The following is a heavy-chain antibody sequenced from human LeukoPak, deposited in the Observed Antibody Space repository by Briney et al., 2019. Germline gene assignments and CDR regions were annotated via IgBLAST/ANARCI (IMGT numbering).Heavy chain of an antibody. CDR2: ISSSGTTI. CDR1: GFTFSSYA. D-gene: IGHD1-26*01. J-gene: IGHJ4*02. Sequence: GGSLRLSCAASGFTFSSYAMSWVRQAPGKGLEWVSYISSSGTTISYAQSVKGRFTITRDNAQNSLPLHMNTLRADDTAVYYCAKDGGTHFDHWGQGTLVTVSS. CDR3: AKDGGTHFDH. V-gene: IGHV3-48*01.